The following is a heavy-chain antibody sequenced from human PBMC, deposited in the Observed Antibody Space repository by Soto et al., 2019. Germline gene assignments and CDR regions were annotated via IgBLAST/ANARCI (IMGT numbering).Heavy chain of an antibody. V-gene: IGHV3-53*01. CDR1: GFTVSSNY. CDR2: IYSGGST. Sequence: PGGSLRLSCAASGFTVSSNYMSWVRQAPGKGLEWVSVIYSGGSTYYADSVKGRFTISRDNSKNTLYLQMNSLRAEDTAVYYCAREKASPFYYYGMDVWGQGTTATVSS. J-gene: IGHJ6*02. CDR3: AREKASPFYYYGMDV.